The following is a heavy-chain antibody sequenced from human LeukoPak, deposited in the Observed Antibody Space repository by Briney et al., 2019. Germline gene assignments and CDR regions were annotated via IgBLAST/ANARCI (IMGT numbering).Heavy chain of an antibody. CDR3: AREDDYSSSWRNLDY. CDR1: GGSISSSSYY. D-gene: IGHD6-13*01. Sequence: PSETLSLTCTVSGGSISSSSYYWGWIRQPPGKGLEWIGSIYYSGSTYYNPSLKSRVTISVDTSKNQFSLKLSSVTAADTAVYYCAREDDYSSSWRNLDYWGQGTLVTVSS. CDR2: IYYSGST. V-gene: IGHV4-39*02. J-gene: IGHJ4*02.